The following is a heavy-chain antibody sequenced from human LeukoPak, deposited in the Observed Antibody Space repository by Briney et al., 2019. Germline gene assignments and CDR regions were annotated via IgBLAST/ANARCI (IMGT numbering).Heavy chain of an antibody. CDR3: ARSTDQWLATY. CDR2: IYYSGST. Sequence: SETLSLTCTVSGVSISSSSYYWGWIRQPPGKGLEWIGSIYYSGSTYYNPSLKSRVTISVDTSKNQFSLKLSSVTAADTAVYYCARSTDQWLATYWGQGTLVTVSS. V-gene: IGHV4-39*01. CDR1: GVSISSSSYY. J-gene: IGHJ4*02. D-gene: IGHD6-19*01.